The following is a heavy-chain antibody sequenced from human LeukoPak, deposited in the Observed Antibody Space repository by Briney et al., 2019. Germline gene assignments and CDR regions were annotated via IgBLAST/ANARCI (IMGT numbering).Heavy chain of an antibody. V-gene: IGHV1-2*02. D-gene: IGHD5-12*01. Sequence: ASVKVSCKASGYTFTSYGISWVRQAPGQGLEWMGWINPGNGGTNYAQKFQGRVTMTRDMSISTAYMELSRLRSDDTAVYYCARDPSNSGYDYLYYFDYWGQGTLVTVSS. J-gene: IGHJ4*02. CDR2: INPGNGGT. CDR3: ARDPSNSGYDYLYYFDY. CDR1: GYTFTSYG.